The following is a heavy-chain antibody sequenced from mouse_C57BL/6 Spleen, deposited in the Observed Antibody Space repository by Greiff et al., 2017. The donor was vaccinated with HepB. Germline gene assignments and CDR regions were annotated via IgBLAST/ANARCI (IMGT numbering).Heavy chain of an antibody. Sequence: EVMLVESGGGLVKPGGSLKLSCAASGFTFSSYAMSWVRQTPEKRLEWVATISDGGSYTYYPDNVKGRFTISRDNAKNNLYLQMSHLKSEDTAMYYCARAHYDGYSYYFDYWGQGTTLTVSS. CDR2: ISDGGSYT. CDR1: GFTFSSYA. CDR3: ARAHYDGYSYYFDY. D-gene: IGHD2-3*01. J-gene: IGHJ2*01. V-gene: IGHV5-4*03.